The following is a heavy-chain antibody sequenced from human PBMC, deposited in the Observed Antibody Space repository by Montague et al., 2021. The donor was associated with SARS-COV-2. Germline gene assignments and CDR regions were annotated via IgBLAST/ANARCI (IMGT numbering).Heavy chain of an antibody. V-gene: IGHV4-59*01. Sequence: SETLSLTCSVSGGSTSNYYWTWIRQSPGKGLQWIGYIFYTGSKKFNSSLKTRVSMSLDASKNHFSLRLSAVTAADTARYYCARAQNICFIANCVNYFDLWGLGALVTVSS. CDR2: IFYTGSK. D-gene: IGHD2-15*01. CDR3: ARAQNICFIANCVNYFDL. J-gene: IGHJ4*02. CDR1: GGSTSNYY.